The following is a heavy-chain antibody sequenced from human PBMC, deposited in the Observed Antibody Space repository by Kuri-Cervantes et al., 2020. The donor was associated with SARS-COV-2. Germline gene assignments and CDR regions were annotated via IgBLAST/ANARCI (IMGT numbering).Heavy chain of an antibody. D-gene: IGHD2-2*01. J-gene: IGHJ6*02. V-gene: IGHV3-69-1*01. Sequence: GGSLRLSCAASGFTFSDYYMNWVRQAPGKGLEWVSSISSSSTIYYADSVKGRFTISRDNAKNSLYLQMNSLRAEDTAVYYCARWRVPATDGYYYGMDVWGQGTTVTVSS. CDR3: ARWRVPATDGYYYGMDV. CDR1: GFTFSDYY. CDR2: ISSSSTI.